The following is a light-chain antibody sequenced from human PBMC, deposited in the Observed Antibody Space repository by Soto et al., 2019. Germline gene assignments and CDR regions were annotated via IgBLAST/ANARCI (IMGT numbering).Light chain of an antibody. CDR2: DAS. CDR3: QQYDSFSKT. V-gene: IGKV1-5*01. J-gene: IGKJ1*01. Sequence: DIQMTQSPSTLSASVGDRVTITCRASQSIRSWLAWYQQKPGKAPQLLIYDASNFESGVPSRFSGSGSGTEFTLTISSLPPDDFATYYCQQYDSFSKTFGRGTKVEVK. CDR1: QSIRSW.